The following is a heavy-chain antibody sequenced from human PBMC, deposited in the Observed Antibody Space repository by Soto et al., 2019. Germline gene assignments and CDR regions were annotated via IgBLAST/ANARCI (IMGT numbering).Heavy chain of an antibody. CDR2: IYYSGNR. CDR1: GGSISCSSYY. J-gene: IGHJ6*02. Sequence: SETLSLTCTVSGGSISCSSYYWDWIRQPPGKGLERIGSIYYSGNRYYSPSLKSRVTMSVDTSKNQFSLKLSSVTATDKAVYYCARHLGDYGYEDYYGMDVWGLGTTVT. D-gene: IGHD4-17*01. V-gene: IGHV4-39*01. CDR3: ARHLGDYGYEDYYGMDV.